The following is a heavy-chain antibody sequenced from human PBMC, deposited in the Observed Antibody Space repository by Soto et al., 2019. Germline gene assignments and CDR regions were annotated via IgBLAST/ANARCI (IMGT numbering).Heavy chain of an antibody. CDR2: IIPIFGIA. D-gene: IGHD2-2*01. Sequence: QVQLVQSGAEVKKPGSSMKVSCKASGGTFSRYSITWVRQAPGHGLEWIGRIIPIFGIASYAQKLQGRVTITADESTSTAYMELSSLRSDDTAVYYCAREDRDRETGLVPAAIDGMDVWGQGTTVTVSS. CDR1: GGTFSRYS. V-gene: IGHV1-69*08. CDR3: AREDRDRETGLVPAAIDGMDV. J-gene: IGHJ6*02.